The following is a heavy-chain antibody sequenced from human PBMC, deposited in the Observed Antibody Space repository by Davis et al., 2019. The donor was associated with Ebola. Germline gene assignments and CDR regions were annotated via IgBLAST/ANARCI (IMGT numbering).Heavy chain of an antibody. J-gene: IGHJ4*02. V-gene: IGHV1-69*13. CDR2: IIPIFGTA. Sequence: SVKVSCKASGYTFTGYYMHWVRQAPGQGLEWMGGIIPIFGTANYAQKFQGRVTITADESTSTAYMELSSLRSEDTAVYYCARGPLSHITIFGVAYLRNWGQGTLVTVSS. CDR1: GYTFTGYY. D-gene: IGHD3-3*01. CDR3: ARGPLSHITIFGVAYLRN.